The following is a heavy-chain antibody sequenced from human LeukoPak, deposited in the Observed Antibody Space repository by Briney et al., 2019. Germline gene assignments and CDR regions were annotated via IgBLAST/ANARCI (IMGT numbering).Heavy chain of an antibody. CDR1: GGSINSSSYY. J-gene: IGHJ4*02. CDR3: ARQGDPNYGDAIDY. V-gene: IGHV4-39*01. CDR2: IYHSGST. D-gene: IGHD4-17*01. Sequence: PSETLSLTCTVSGGSINSSSYYWGWIRQPPGKGLEWIGSIYHSGSTYYNPSLKSRVTISVDTSKNQFSLKLSSVTAADTAVYYCARQGDPNYGDAIDYWGQGTLVTVSS.